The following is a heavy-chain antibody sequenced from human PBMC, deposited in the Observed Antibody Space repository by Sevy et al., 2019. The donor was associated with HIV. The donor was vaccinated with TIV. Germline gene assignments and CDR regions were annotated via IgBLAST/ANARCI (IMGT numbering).Heavy chain of an antibody. CDR3: VREVWRGHDY. CDR1: GFSFRNDW. D-gene: IGHD2-21*01. CDR2: IRFGGSTT. V-gene: IGHV3-74*01. Sequence: GGSLRLSCAASGFSFRNDWMHWVRQAPGKALVWVSRIRFGGSTTTYADSVKGRFTISRDNAKNTLYREMNSPRAEDTAVYYRVREVWRGHDYWGQGTLVTDSS. J-gene: IGHJ4*02.